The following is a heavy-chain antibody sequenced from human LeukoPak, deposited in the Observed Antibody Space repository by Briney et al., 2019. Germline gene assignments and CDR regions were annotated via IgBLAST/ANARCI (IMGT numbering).Heavy chain of an antibody. D-gene: IGHD2-15*01. CDR1: GGSFSGYY. CDR2: INHSGST. J-gene: IGHJ4*02. CDR3: ASSNCSGGSCYNFDY. Sequence: PSETLSLTCAVYGGSFSGYYWSWIRQPPGKGLEWIGEINHSGSTNYNPSPKSRVTISVDTSKNQFSLKLSSVTAADTAVYYCASSNCSGGSCYNFDYWGQGTLVTVSS. V-gene: IGHV4-34*01.